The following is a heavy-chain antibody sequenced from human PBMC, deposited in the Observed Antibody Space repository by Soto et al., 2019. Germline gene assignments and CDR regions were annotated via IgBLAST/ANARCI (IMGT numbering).Heavy chain of an antibody. CDR1: GYSFTNYW. V-gene: IGHV5-10-1*01. D-gene: IGHD3-10*01. CDR3: ASHAGMVRECDY. J-gene: IGHJ4*02. CDR2: IEPSDSYI. Sequence: GASMNISCKGSGYSFTNYWISWVRQMPGEGLVWMGRIEPSDSYINYNPSFQGHVPISADKSISTAYLQWSSLKASDTAMYYCASHAGMVRECDYWGQGTLVTVSS.